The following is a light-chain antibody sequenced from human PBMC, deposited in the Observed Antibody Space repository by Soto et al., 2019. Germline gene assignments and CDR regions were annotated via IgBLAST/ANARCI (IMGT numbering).Light chain of an antibody. CDR2: DVS. J-gene: IGLJ3*02. CDR3: NSYTTGATK. Sequence: QSALTQPASVSGSLGQSITISCTGTSTDTYHYKYVSWYQQHPGKAPKLIIYDVSSRPSGVSDRFTGSKSGNTASLTISGLQAEDEADYYCNSYTTGATKFGGGTQLTV. CDR1: STDTYHYKY. V-gene: IGLV2-14*01.